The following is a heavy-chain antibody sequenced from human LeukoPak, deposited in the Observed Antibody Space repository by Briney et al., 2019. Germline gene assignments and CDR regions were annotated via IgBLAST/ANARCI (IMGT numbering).Heavy chain of an antibody. CDR3: VKPYYYSSGSLS. J-gene: IGHJ4*02. V-gene: IGHV3-7*01. CDR2: IKQDGSEK. Sequence: GSLRLSCAASGFTFSSYWMSWVRQAPGKGLEWVANIKQDGSEKYYVDSVKGRFTISRDNAKNSLYLQMSSLRADDTAVYYCVKPYYYSSGSLSWGQGTLVTVSS. CDR1: GFTFSSYW. D-gene: IGHD3-10*01.